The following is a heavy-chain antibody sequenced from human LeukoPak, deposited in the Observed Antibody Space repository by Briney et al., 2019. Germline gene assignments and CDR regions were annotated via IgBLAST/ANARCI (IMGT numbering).Heavy chain of an antibody. V-gene: IGHV1-46*01. CDR2: INPSGGST. J-gene: IGHJ4*02. CDR1: GYTFTSYY. D-gene: IGHD3-22*01. CDR3: ARVSTYYYDSSGYSGLDY. Sequence: ASVKVSFKASGYTFTSYYMHWVRQAPGQGLEWMGIINPSGGSTSYAQKFQGRVTMTRDMSTSTVYMELSSLRSEDTAVYYCARVSTYYYDSSGYSGLDYWGQGTLVTVSS.